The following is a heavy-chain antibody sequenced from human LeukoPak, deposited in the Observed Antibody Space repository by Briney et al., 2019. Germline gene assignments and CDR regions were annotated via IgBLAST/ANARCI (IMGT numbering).Heavy chain of an antibody. CDR3: ARHGYGGTYYDY. D-gene: IGHD1-26*01. J-gene: IGHJ4*02. V-gene: IGHV4-39*01. Sequence: SETLSLTRTVSGGSISSSGYYWGWIRQPPGKGLEWIGSIYHSGSTYYNPSLKSRVTISVLTSKNQFSLKLSSVTAADAAVYYCARHGYGGTYYDYWGQGTLVTVSS. CDR1: GGSISSSGYY. CDR2: IYHSGST.